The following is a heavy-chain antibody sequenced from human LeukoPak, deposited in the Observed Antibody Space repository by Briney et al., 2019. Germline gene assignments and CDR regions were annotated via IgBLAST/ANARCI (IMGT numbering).Heavy chain of an antibody. D-gene: IGHD2-15*01. V-gene: IGHV5-51*01. CDR3: ARPRSHRMEAAFDI. Sequence: GESLKISCKGSGYSFTSYWIGWVRQMPGKGLEWMGIIYPGDSDTRYSPSFQGQVTISADKSVRTAYLQWSSLKALDTAMYYCARPRSHRMEAAFDIWGQGTMVTVSS. CDR1: GYSFTSYW. CDR2: IYPGDSDT. J-gene: IGHJ3*02.